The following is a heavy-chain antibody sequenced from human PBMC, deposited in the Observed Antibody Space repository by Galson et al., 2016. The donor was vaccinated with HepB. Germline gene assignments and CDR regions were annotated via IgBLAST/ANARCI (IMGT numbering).Heavy chain of an antibody. D-gene: IGHD4-17*01. Sequence: SLRLSCAASGFTFSGSAMHWVRQASGKGLEWVGRIRSKANNYAAAYAASGKGKFTISRDDSKNTAYLEISSLKTADTAEYYGIGRDFGDYGGVIYYFDYWGQGTLVTVSS. CDR3: IGRDFGDYGGVIYYFDY. V-gene: IGHV3-73*01. CDR2: IRSKANNYAA. J-gene: IGHJ4*02. CDR1: GFTFSGSA.